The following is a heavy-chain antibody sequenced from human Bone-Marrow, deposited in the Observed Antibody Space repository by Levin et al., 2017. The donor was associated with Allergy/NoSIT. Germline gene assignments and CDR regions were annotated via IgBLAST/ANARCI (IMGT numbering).Heavy chain of an antibody. D-gene: IGHD6-19*01. V-gene: IGHV3-30*18. Sequence: GGSLRLSCAASGFTFVSHGMHWVRQAPGKGLEWVAAISYDGSNKYSAVSVRGRFTISRDTSKSMMYLQMSGLRAEDTAVYYGAKDHAAGFGSGWYGRRLTYWGQGTQVTVSS. CDR1: GFTFVSHG. CDR3: AKDHAAGFGSGWYGRRLTY. J-gene: IGHJ4*02. CDR2: ISYDGSNK.